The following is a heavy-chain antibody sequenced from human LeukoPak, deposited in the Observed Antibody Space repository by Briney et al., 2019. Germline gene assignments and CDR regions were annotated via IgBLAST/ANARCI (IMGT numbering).Heavy chain of an antibody. CDR3: ARDPKITFGGVIVAQDAFDI. CDR2: INPNSGGT. J-gene: IGHJ3*02. CDR1: GYTFTGYY. Sequence: ASVKVSCKASGYTFTGYYMHWVRQAPGQGLEWMGWINPNSGGTNYAQKFQGRVTMTRDTSISTAYMELSRLRSDDTAVYYCARDPKITFGGVIVAQDAFDIWGQGTMVTVSS. D-gene: IGHD3-16*02. V-gene: IGHV1-2*02.